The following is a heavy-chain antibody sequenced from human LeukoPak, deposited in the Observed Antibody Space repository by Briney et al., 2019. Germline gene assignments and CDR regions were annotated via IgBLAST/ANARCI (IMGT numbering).Heavy chain of an antibody. CDR1: GFTFSSYA. CDR3: AKPGGYSTRDAFDI. CDR2: ISYDGSNK. Sequence: GRSLRLSCAASGFTFSSYAMHWVRQAPGKGLEWVAVISYDGSNKYYADSVKGRFTISRDNSKNTLYLQMNSLRAEDTAVYYCAKPGGYSTRDAFDIWGQGTMVTVSS. J-gene: IGHJ3*02. D-gene: IGHD3-3*01. V-gene: IGHV3-30*18.